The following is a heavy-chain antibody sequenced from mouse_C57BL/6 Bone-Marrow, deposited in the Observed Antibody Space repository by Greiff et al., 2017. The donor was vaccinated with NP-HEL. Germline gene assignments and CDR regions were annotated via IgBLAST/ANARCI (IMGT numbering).Heavy chain of an antibody. CDR3: ARASFAY. V-gene: IGHV14-2*01. CDR2: IDPEDGET. Sequence: EVKLQESGAELVKPGASVKLSCTASGFNITDYYMHWVKQRTEQGLEWIGRIDPEDGETKYAPKFQGKATITADTSSNTAYLQLSSLTSEDTAVYYCARASFAYWGQGTLVTVSA. CDR1: GFNITDYY. J-gene: IGHJ3*01.